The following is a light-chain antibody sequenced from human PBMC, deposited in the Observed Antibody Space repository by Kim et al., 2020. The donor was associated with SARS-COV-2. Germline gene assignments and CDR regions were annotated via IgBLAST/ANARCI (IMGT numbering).Light chain of an antibody. CDR3: CSYAGNHNLV. Sequence: SYELTQPPSVSVSPGQTASITCSGDKLGDKYACWYQQKPGQSPVLVIYQDTKRPSGIPERFSGSKSGNTASLTVSGLQAEDEADYYCCSYAGNHNLVFGGGTQLTVL. J-gene: IGLJ2*01. V-gene: IGLV3-1*01. CDR2: QDT. CDR1: KLGDKY.